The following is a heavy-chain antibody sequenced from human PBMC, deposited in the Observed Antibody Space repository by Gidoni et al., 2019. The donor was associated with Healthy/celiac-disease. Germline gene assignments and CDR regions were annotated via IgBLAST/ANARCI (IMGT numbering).Heavy chain of an antibody. D-gene: IGHD3-3*01. CDR1: GFTFDDYA. J-gene: IGHJ4*02. V-gene: IGHV3-9*01. CDR3: AKGDDFWSGYGDY. CDR2: ISWNSGSI. Sequence: EVQLVESGGGLVQPGRSLRLSCGASGFTFDDYAMHWVRQAPGKGLEWVSGISWNSGSIGYADSVKGRFTISRDNAKNSLYLQMNSLRAEDTVLYYCAKGDDFWSGYGDYWGQGTLVTVSS.